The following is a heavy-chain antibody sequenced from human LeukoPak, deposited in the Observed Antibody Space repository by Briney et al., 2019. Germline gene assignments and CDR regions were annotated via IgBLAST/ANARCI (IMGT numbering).Heavy chain of an antibody. D-gene: IGHD5-18*01. CDR1: GFTFSSYW. J-gene: IGHJ4*02. Sequence: GGSLRLSCAASGFTFSSYWMHWVRQAPGKGLVWVSRINSDGSGTSYADSMKGRFTTSRDNANNTLYLQMNSLRAEDTAVYYCARGVGGYSYGWGQGTLVTVSS. CDR2: INSDGSGT. CDR3: ARGVGGYSYG. V-gene: IGHV3-74*01.